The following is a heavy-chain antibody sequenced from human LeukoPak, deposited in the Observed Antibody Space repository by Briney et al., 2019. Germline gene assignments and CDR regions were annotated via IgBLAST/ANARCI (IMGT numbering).Heavy chain of an antibody. CDR3: ARDGPYSSLYK. V-gene: IGHV4-34*01. J-gene: IGHJ4*02. Sequence: IPSETLSLTCAVYGGSFSGYYWSWIRQPPGKGLEWIGEINHSGSTNYNPSLKSRVTISVDTSKNQFSLKLSSVTAADTAVYYCARDGPYSSLYKWGQGTLVTVSS. D-gene: IGHD6-6*01. CDR1: GGSFSGYY. CDR2: INHSGST.